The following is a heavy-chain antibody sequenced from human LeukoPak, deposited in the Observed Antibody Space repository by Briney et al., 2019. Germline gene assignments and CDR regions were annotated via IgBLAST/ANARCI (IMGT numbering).Heavy chain of an antibody. J-gene: IGHJ4*02. CDR2: IGISSGNT. V-gene: IGHV3-48*01. D-gene: IGHD5-24*01. CDR1: GFTFSAYS. Sequence: PGGSLRLSCAASGFTFSAYSMNWVRQAPGKGLEWISYIGISSGNTKYAASVKGRFTISGDKAKNSLYLQMNSLRVEDTAVYYCARDYKYAFDNWGQGTLVTVSS. CDR3: ARDYKYAFDN.